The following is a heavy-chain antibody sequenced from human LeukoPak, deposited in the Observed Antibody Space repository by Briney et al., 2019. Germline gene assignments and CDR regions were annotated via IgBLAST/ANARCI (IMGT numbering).Heavy chain of an antibody. D-gene: IGHD4-17*01. CDR3: ARDLRGQGY. V-gene: IGHV1-69*04. CDR2: IIPILGIA. J-gene: IGHJ4*02. CDR1: GGTLSSYA. Sequence: SVKVSCKASGGTLSSYAISWVRQAPGQGLEWMGRIIPILGIANYAQKFQGRVTITADKSTSTAYMELSSLRSEDTAVYYCARDLRGQGYWGQGTLVTVSS.